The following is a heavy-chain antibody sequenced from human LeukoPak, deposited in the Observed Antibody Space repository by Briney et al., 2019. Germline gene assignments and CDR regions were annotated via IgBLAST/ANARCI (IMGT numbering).Heavy chain of an antibody. V-gene: IGHV1-2*02. Sequence: ASVTVSCTASGYTFTAYYLNWVRQAPGQGLEWMGWIDPKTGGTKIAQKFQGRVTMTRDTSMSTVYMELYSLRSDDTAVYSCARDPATSYYLDSWGQGTLVTVSS. CDR2: IDPKTGGT. J-gene: IGHJ4*02. CDR3: ARDPATSYYLDS. CDR1: GYTFTAYY.